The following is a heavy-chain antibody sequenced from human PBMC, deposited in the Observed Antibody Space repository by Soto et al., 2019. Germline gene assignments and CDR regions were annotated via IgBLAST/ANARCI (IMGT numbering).Heavy chain of an antibody. D-gene: IGHD2-2*01. CDR3: ARTSDILLVPAAIGFDY. V-gene: IGHV2-70*17. CDR2: IDWDDDK. CDR1: GFSLSTSGMS. J-gene: IGHJ4*02. Sequence: SGPTLVNPTQTLTLTCTVSGFSLSTSGMSVAWIRQPPGKALEWLARIDWDDDKFYNTSLNTRLTVSKDTSKNQVVLTMTNMDPVDTATYYCARTSDILLVPAAIGFDYRGQGTLVTVSS.